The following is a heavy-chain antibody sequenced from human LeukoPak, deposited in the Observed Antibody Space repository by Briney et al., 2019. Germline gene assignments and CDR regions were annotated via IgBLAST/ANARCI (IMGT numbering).Heavy chain of an antibody. Sequence: GGSLRLSCAASGFIVNSNYMNWVRQAPGKGLEWVSVLYSDDTTYYADSVKGRFTISRDNSKNTLYLQMNSLRAEDTAVYYCARDTGYSYGYDIDYWGQGTLVTVSS. CDR1: GFIVNSNY. CDR3: ARDTGYSYGYDIDY. CDR2: LYSDDTT. V-gene: IGHV3-66*01. D-gene: IGHD5-18*01. J-gene: IGHJ4*02.